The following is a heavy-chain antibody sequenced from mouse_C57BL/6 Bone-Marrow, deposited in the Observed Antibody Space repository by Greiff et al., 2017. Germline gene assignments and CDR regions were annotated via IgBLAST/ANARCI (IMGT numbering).Heavy chain of an antibody. CDR3: ARGGHYYGSSYGWFAY. J-gene: IGHJ3*01. D-gene: IGHD1-1*01. CDR2: INPYNGGT. Sequence: DVQLQESGPVLVKPGASVKMSCKASGYTFTDYYMNWVKQSHGKSLEWIGVINPYNGGTSYNQKFKGKATLTVDKSSSTAYMELNSLTSEDSAVYYCARGGHYYGSSYGWFAYWGQGTLVTVSA. V-gene: IGHV1-19*01. CDR1: GYTFTDYY.